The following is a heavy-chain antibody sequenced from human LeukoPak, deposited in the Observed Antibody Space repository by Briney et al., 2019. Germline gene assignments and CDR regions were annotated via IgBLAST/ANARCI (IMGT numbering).Heavy chain of an antibody. J-gene: IGHJ6*02. D-gene: IGHD6-13*01. CDR2: INHSGST. Sequence: SGTLSLSCAVYGGSFSGYYWSWIRQTPGKGLEWIGEINHSGSTNYNPSLKSRVTISVDTSKNQFSLKLSSVTAADTAVYYCARGRRDSSSWYLPYYYYGMDVWGQGTTVTVSS. CDR3: ARGRRDSSSWYLPYYYYGMDV. V-gene: IGHV4-34*01. CDR1: GGSFSGYY.